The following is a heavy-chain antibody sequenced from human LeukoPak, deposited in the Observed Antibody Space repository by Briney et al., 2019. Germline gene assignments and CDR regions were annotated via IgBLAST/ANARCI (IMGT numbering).Heavy chain of an antibody. CDR1: GFTFSTYA. CDR3: ARVYLERLTAGYFDH. Sequence: PGGSLRLSCAASGFTFSTYAMNWVRQAPGKGLEWVAVISYDGRQNYYADSVKGRFTISRDNSKNTLYLQMNSLRDEDSAAYYRARVYLERLTAGYFDHWGQGTWVTVPP. D-gene: IGHD2-8*01. V-gene: IGHV3-30*04. J-gene: IGHJ4*02. CDR2: ISYDGRQN.